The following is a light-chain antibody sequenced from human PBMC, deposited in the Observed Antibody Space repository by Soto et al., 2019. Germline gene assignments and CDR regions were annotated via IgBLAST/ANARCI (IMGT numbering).Light chain of an antibody. CDR1: QSVSSY. V-gene: IGKV3-11*01. CDR2: DAS. Sequence: EIVLTQSPATLSLSPGERATLSCRASQSVSSYLAWYQQKPGQAPGLLIYDASNRATGIPARFSGSGSGTDFTLTISSLEPEDFAVYYCQQRSNWPPSITFGQGTRLEIE. CDR3: QQRSNWPPSIT. J-gene: IGKJ5*01.